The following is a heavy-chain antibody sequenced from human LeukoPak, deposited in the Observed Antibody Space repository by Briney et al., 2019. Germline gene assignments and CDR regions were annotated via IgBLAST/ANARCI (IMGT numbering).Heavy chain of an antibody. CDR2: IYYSGNT. CDR1: GGSISSGGYY. D-gene: IGHD3-9*01. CDR3: ARLFPDYDILTGFPLYYFDY. Sequence: SETLSLTCTVSGGSISSGGYYWNWIRQHPGKGLEWIGYIYYSGNTYYNPSLKSRVTISVDTSKNQFSLKLSSVTAADTAVYYCARLFPDYDILTGFPLYYFDYWGQGTLVTVSS. V-gene: IGHV4-31*03. J-gene: IGHJ4*02.